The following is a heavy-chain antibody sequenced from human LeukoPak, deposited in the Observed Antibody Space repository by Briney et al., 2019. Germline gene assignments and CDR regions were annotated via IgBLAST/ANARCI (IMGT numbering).Heavy chain of an antibody. V-gene: IGHV1-18*01. CDR3: ARIAVADNWFDP. Sequence: ASVKVSCKASGYTFTSYGISWVRPAPGQGLEWMGWISAYNGNTNYAQKLQGRVTMTTDTSTSTAYMELRSLRSDDTAVYYCARIAVADNWFDPWGQGTLVTVSS. J-gene: IGHJ5*02. D-gene: IGHD6-19*01. CDR1: GYTFTSYG. CDR2: ISAYNGNT.